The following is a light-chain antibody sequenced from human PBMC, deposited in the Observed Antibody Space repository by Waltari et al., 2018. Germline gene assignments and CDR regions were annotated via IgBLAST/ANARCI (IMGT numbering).Light chain of an antibody. CDR3: QQYGTSPPLT. J-gene: IGKJ4*01. CDR2: GAS. CDR1: QSFRSSY. V-gene: IGKV3-20*01. Sequence: EIVLTQSPGTLSSSPGERATLSCRASQSFRSSYLAWYQQQPGQSPRLLIYGASSRAAGCPDRFSGSGSGTDFTLTISRLEPEDFAVYYCQQYGTSPPLTFGGGTKVEIK.